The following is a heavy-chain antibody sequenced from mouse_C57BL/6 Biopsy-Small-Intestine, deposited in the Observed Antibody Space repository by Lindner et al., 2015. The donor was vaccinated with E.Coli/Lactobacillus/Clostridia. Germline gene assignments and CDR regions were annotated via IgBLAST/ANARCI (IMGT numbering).Heavy chain of an antibody. J-gene: IGHJ2*01. Sequence: VQLQESGGGLVKPGGSLKLSCAASGFTFSSYAMSWVRQTPEKRLEWVATISDGGSYTYYPDNVKGRFTISRDNAKNNLYLQMSHLKSEDTAMYYCARDGRLRGFDYWGQGTTLTVSS. CDR1: GFTFSSYA. V-gene: IGHV5-4*01. D-gene: IGHD2-4*01. CDR3: ARDGRLRGFDY. CDR2: ISDGGSYT.